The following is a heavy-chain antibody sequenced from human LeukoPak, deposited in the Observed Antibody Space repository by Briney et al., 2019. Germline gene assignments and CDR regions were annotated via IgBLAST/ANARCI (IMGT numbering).Heavy chain of an antibody. Sequence: GESLKISCKGSGYSFTSYWIGWVRQMPGKGLEWMGIIYPGDSDTRYSPSFQGQVTISADKSISIAYLQWSSLKASDTAMYYCARHVGGGSSSSWFDPWGQGTLVTVSS. CDR2: IYPGDSDT. V-gene: IGHV5-51*01. J-gene: IGHJ5*02. CDR1: GYSFTSYW. D-gene: IGHD2-15*01. CDR3: ARHVGGGSSSSWFDP.